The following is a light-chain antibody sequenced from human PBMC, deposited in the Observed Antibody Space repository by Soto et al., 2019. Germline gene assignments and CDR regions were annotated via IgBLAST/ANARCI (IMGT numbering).Light chain of an antibody. CDR3: QHRTNWPPAIS. Sequence: EIVLSQSPATLSLSSGERATLSCRASRSVSASLAWYQLKPGQAPRLLIYDASNRATDIPARFSGSGSGTDFTLTISSLEPEDFAVYYGQHRTNWPPAISFGQGTRLEIK. CDR1: RSVSAS. V-gene: IGKV3-11*01. CDR2: DAS. J-gene: IGKJ5*01.